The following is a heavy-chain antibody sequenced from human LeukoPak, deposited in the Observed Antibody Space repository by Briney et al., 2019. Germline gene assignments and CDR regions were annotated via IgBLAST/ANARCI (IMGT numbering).Heavy chain of an antibody. CDR1: GGXFSGYY. J-gene: IGHJ4*02. CDR3: AGSSSWYYFDY. CDR2: INHSGST. V-gene: IGHV4-34*01. Sequence: SETLSLTCAVYGGXFSGYYWSWIRQPPGKGLEWIGEINHSGSTNYNPSLKSRVTISVDTSKNQFSLKLSSVTAADTAVYYCAGSSSWYYFDYWGQGILVTVSS. D-gene: IGHD6-13*01.